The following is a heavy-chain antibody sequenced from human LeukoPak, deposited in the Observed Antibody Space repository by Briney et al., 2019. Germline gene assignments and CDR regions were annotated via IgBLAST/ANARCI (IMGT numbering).Heavy chain of an antibody. V-gene: IGHV4-38-2*01. CDR1: GYSISNGYY. CDR2: LYHSDSA. CDR3: ARQHDSYYYYYIDV. J-gene: IGHJ6*03. Sequence: TPSETLSLTCAVSGYSISNGYYWVWIRQPQGRGLEWIGSLYHSDSAYYNTSLRSRVSMSVDTSKNQFSLTLSFVTAADTAVYYCARQHDSYYYYYIDVWGSGTTVTVSS.